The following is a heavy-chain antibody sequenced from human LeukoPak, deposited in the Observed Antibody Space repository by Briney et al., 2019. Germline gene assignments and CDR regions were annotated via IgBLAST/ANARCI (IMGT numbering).Heavy chain of an antibody. CDR2: ISGSGGST. Sequence: GGSLRLSCAASGFTFSSYAMSWVRQAPGKGLEWVSAISGSGGSTYYADSVKGRFTTSRDNSKNTLYLQMSSLRAEDTAVYYCAKGSSSSRPYYFDYWGQGTLVTVSS. V-gene: IGHV3-23*01. D-gene: IGHD2-2*01. CDR1: GFTFSSYA. CDR3: AKGSSSSRPYYFDY. J-gene: IGHJ4*02.